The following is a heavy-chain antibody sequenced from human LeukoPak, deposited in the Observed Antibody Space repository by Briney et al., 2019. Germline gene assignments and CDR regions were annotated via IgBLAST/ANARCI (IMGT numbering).Heavy chain of an antibody. Sequence: GASVKVSCKASGYTFTGYYMHWVRQAPGQGLEWMGWINPNSGGRNYAQKFQGRVTMTRDTSISTAYMELSRLRSDDTAVYYCARASEYYYGSGRGRSGSYIDYWGQGTLVTVSS. V-gene: IGHV1-2*02. D-gene: IGHD3-10*01. CDR2: INPNSGGR. CDR1: GYTFTGYY. J-gene: IGHJ4*02. CDR3: ARASEYYYGSGRGRSGSYIDY.